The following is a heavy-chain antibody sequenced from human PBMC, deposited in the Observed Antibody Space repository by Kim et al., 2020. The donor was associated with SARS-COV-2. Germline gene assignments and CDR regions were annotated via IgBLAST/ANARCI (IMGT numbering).Heavy chain of an antibody. V-gene: IGHV3-30*02. Sequence: GRLTISRDNSKKTLYLQMNSLRAEDTAVYYCAKDPSYSSSWSYYYYGMDVWGQGTTVTVSS. J-gene: IGHJ6*02. CDR3: AKDPSYSSSWSYYYYGMDV. D-gene: IGHD6-13*01.